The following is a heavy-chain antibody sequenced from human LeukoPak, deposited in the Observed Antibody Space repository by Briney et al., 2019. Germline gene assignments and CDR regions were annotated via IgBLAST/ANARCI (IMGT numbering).Heavy chain of an antibody. D-gene: IGHD3-10*01. CDR2: INHSGST. CDR1: GGSFSGYY. J-gene: IGHJ4*02. Sequence: SETLSLTCAVDGGSFSGYYWSWIRQPPGKGLEWIGEINHSGSTNYNPSLKSRVTISVDTSKNQFSLKLSSVTAADTAVYYCARGPITYYYGSGSYYIFDYWGQGTLVTVSS. V-gene: IGHV4-34*01. CDR3: ARGPITYYYGSGSYYIFDY.